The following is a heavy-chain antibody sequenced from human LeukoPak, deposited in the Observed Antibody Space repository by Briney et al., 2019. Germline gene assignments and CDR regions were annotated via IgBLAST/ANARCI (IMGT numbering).Heavy chain of an antibody. CDR3: AKTTHYDIFTGLDY. D-gene: IGHD3-9*01. J-gene: IGHJ4*02. CDR1: GFTFRDYV. Sequence: PGGSLRLSCAVSGFTFRDYVMSWVRQAPGKGLEWVSSMSGSGDRTFYADSVKGRFTISRDNSKNTPSLQMNSLRAEDTAIYYCAKTTHYDIFTGLDYWGQGSLVTVSS. V-gene: IGHV3-23*01. CDR2: MSGSGDRT.